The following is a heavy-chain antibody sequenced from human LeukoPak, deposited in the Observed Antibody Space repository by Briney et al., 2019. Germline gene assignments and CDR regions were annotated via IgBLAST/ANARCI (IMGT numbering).Heavy chain of an antibody. J-gene: IGHJ4*02. CDR2: ISGSGGTS. CDR1: GFIFSRYG. CDR3: AKDHLPGIVVADRDY. V-gene: IGHV3-23*01. D-gene: IGHD6-19*01. Sequence: GGSLRLSCAASGFIFSRYGMSWVRQAPGKGLEWVSAISGSGGTSYYVDSVKGWFTISRDNSKNTLYLQINSLRAEDTAVYYCAKDHLPGIVVADRDYWGQGTLVTVSS.